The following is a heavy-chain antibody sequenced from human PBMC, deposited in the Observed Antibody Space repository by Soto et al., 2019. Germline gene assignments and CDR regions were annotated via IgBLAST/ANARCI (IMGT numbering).Heavy chain of an antibody. J-gene: IGHJ4*02. V-gene: IGHV4-59*01. Sequence: SETLSLTCTVSGCSISSYYWSWIRQPPGKGLEWIGYIYYSGSTNYNPSLKSRVTISVDTSKNQFSLKLSSVTAADTAVYYCARCITMVRGVRYFDYWGQGTLVTVSS. CDR2: IYYSGST. CDR1: GCSISSYY. CDR3: ARCITMVRGVRYFDY. D-gene: IGHD3-10*01.